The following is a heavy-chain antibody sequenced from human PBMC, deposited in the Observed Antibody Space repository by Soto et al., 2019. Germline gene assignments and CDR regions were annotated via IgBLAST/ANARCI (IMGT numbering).Heavy chain of an antibody. CDR2: INSDGSST. J-gene: IGHJ3*02. V-gene: IGHV3-74*01. CDR1: GFTFSSYW. CDR3: ARTQFVVVTAMDAFDI. D-gene: IGHD2-21*02. Sequence: GGSLRLSCAASGFTFSSYWMHWVRQAPGKGLVWVSRINSDGSSTSYADSVKGRFTISRDNAKNTLYLQMNSLRADDSSVDYCARTQFVVVTAMDAFDIWGQGTMVTVSS.